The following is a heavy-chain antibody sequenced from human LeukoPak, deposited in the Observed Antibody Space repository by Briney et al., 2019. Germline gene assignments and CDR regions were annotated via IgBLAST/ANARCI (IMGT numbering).Heavy chain of an antibody. CDR2: ISNSGSYI. D-gene: IGHD5-18*01. V-gene: IGHV3-21*06. J-gene: IGHJ4*02. CDR1: GFTFSNYN. CDR3: ARDKPSQYSYGAPGSLYYFDY. Sequence: GGSLRLSCAASGFTFSNYNMNWVRQAPGKGLEWVSSISNSGSYIYYADSVKGRFTISRDNAKNSLYLRMISLRAEDTAVYYCARDKPSQYSYGAPGSLYYFDYWGQGTLVTVSS.